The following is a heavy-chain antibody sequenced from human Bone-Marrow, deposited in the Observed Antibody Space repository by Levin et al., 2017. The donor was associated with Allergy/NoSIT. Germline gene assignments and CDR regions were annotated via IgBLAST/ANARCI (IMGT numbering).Heavy chain of an antibody. CDR1: GFTVSSNY. D-gene: IGHD3-10*01. CDR2: IYSGGST. J-gene: IGHJ4*02. V-gene: IGHV3-53*01. Sequence: GESLKISCAASGFTVSSNYMSWVRQAPGKGPEWVSVIYSGGSTYYADSVKGRFTISRDNSKNTLYLQMNSLRAEDTAVYYCARGWFGEWLSHWGPGPLVTVSS. CDR3: ARGWFGEWLSH.